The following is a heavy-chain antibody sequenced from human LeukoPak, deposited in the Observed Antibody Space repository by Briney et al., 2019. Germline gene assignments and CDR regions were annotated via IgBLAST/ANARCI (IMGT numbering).Heavy chain of an antibody. CDR1: GGSFSGYY. V-gene: IGHV4-34*01. Sequence: SETLSLTCAVYGGSFSGYYWSWIRQPPGKGLEWIGEINHSGSTNYNPSLKSRVTISVDTSKNQFSLKLSSVTAADTAVYYCARGPYGDGTYYFDYWGQGTLSPSPQ. CDR2: INHSGST. J-gene: IGHJ4*02. CDR3: ARGPYGDGTYYFDY. D-gene: IGHD4-17*01.